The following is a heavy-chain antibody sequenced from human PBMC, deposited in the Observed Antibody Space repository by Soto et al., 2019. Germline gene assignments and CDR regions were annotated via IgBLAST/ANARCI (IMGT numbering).Heavy chain of an antibody. V-gene: IGHV4-31*03. J-gene: IGHJ6*02. Sequence: SETLSLTCTVSGGSISSGGYYWSWIRQHPGKGLEWIGYIYYSGSTYYNPSLKSRVTISVDTSKNQFSLKLSSVTAADTAVYYCARGVDSPPPYYYGMDVWGQGPTVTVSS. D-gene: IGHD3-10*01. CDR1: GGSISSGGYY. CDR2: IYYSGST. CDR3: ARGVDSPPPYYYGMDV.